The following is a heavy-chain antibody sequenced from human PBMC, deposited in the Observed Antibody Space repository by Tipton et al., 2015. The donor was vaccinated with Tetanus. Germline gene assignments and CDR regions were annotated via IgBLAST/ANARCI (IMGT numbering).Heavy chain of an antibody. CDR3: ARGTWLYTSTCHRHWLDP. CDR2: IYQTGTT. Sequence: TLSLTCTVSGASFSSGDYYWSWIRKPPGKDLVWIGYIYQTGTTYYNPSLKGRVTISMDRSNTQFSLRLDSLTAADTAVYYCARGTWLYTSTCHRHWLDPWGQGTLVTVSS. CDR1: GASFSSGDYY. J-gene: IGHJ5*02. D-gene: IGHD6-13*01. V-gene: IGHV4-30-4*01.